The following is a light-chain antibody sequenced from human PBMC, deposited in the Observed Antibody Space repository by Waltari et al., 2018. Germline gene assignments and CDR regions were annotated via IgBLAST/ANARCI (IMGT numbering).Light chain of an antibody. CDR3: QQYNNWPET. J-gene: IGKJ1*01. CDR1: QSIGTN. V-gene: IGKV3-15*01. Sequence: DIVMTQSPATLSVSPGERATLSCRASQSIGTNLAWYQHKPGQAPRFLISGASTRATGIPDRFSGSGSGREFTLTISSLQSADFAVYYCQQYNNWPETFGQGTRVEIK. CDR2: GAS.